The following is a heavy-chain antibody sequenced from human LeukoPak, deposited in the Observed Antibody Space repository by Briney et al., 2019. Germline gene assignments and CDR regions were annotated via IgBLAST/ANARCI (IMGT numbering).Heavy chain of an antibody. J-gene: IGHJ6*04. V-gene: IGHV3-48*03. CDR3: AELGITMIGGV. CDR2: ISSIGSNL. D-gene: IGHD3-10*02. Sequence: GGSLRLSCAASGLTLSRYEMNWVRQAPGKGREWVAYISSIGSNLYYADSVKGRFTISRAHAKKPLYMQMNRLRAADTAVYYCAELGITMIGGVWGKGATVTISS. CDR1: GLTLSRYE.